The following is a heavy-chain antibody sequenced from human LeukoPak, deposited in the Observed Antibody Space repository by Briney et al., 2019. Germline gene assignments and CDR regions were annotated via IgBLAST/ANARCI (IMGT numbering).Heavy chain of an antibody. D-gene: IGHD1-14*01. CDR1: GGSISRYY. J-gene: IGHJ3*02. V-gene: IGHV4-59*01. CDR2: IYYSGST. CDR3: ARELTGMRAFDI. Sequence: SETLSLTCTVPGGSISRYYWCCIRQPPEKGREWIGYIYYSGSTNYNPSLKSRVTISVDTSKNQFSLKLSSVTAADTAVYYCARELTGMRAFDIWGQGTMVTVSS.